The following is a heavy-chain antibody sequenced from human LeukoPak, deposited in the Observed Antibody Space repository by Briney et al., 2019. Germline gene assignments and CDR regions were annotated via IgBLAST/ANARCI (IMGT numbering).Heavy chain of an antibody. V-gene: IGHV3-23*01. CDR3: AKDRSDVAVRPRFDP. D-gene: IGHD6-6*01. CDR1: GFTFSNYA. Sequence: GGSLRLSCAASGFTFSNYAMSWVRQAPGKGLEWVSAISGSGGSTYYADSVKGRFTISRDNSKDTLYLQMNSLRAEDTAAYYCAKDRSDVAVRPRFDPWGQGTLVTVSS. CDR2: ISGSGGST. J-gene: IGHJ5*02.